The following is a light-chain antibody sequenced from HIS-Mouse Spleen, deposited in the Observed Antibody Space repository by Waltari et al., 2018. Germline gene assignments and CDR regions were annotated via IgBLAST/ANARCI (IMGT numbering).Light chain of an antibody. J-gene: IGLJ3*02. CDR3: CSYAGSSTFV. CDR2: EGS. V-gene: IGLV2-23*03. CDR1: RSDVGGYNL. Sequence: QSALTQPASVSGSPGQSTTISCTGTRSDVGGYNLVSWYQQHPGKAPKLMIYEGSKRPSGVSNRFSGSKSGNTASLTISGLQAEDEADYYCCSYAGSSTFVFGGGTKLTVL.